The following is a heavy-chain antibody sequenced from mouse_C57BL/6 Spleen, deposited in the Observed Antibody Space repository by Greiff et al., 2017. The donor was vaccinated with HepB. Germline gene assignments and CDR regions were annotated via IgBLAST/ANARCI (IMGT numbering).Heavy chain of an antibody. Sequence: VQLQQPGAELVKPGASVKLSCKASGYTFTSYWMQWVKQRPGQGLEWIGEIDPSDSYTNYNQKFKGKATLTVDTSSSTDYMQLSSLTSEDSAVYYCARNYGSRVFAYWGQGTLVTVSA. V-gene: IGHV1-50*01. CDR1: GYTFTSYW. J-gene: IGHJ3*01. CDR2: IDPSDSYT. D-gene: IGHD1-1*01. CDR3: ARNYGSRVFAY.